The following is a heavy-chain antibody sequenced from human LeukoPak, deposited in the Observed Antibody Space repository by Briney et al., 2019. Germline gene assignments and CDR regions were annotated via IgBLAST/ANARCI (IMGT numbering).Heavy chain of an antibody. V-gene: IGHV3-74*01. CDR3: ARGLPYYYYMDV. Sequence: GGSLRLSCAASGFTFSRYWMHWVRQAPGKGLVWVSRINSDGSSTSYADSVKGRFTISRDNAKNTLYLQMNSLRAEDTAVYYCARGLPYYYYMDVWGKGTTVTVSS. J-gene: IGHJ6*03. D-gene: IGHD4-11*01. CDR2: INSDGSST. CDR1: GFTFSRYW.